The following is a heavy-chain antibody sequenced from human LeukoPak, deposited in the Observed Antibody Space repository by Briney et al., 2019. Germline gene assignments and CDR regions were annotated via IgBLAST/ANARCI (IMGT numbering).Heavy chain of an antibody. D-gene: IGHD6-19*01. Sequence: ASVKVSCKASGYTFTTYYMHWVRQAPGQGLEWMGIINPSGGSTSYAQKFQGRVTMTRDTSTSTVYMELSSLRSEDTAVYYCARRDSSGCSDYWGQGTLVTVSS. CDR2: INPSGGST. V-gene: IGHV1-46*01. J-gene: IGHJ4*02. CDR1: GYTFTTYY. CDR3: ARRDSSGCSDY.